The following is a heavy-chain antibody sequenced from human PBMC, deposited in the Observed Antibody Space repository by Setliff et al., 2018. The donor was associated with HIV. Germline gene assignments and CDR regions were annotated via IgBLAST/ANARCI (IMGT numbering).Heavy chain of an antibody. V-gene: IGHV4-34*01. J-gene: IGHJ6*03. D-gene: IGHD6-19*01. CDR2: INHSGST. CDR3: ARGPGYSSGTSYMDV. Sequence: PSETLSLTCAVYGGSFSGYYWSWIRQPPGKGLEWIGEINHSGSTNYNPSLKSRVTISVDTSKNQFSLKLSSVTAADTAVYYCARGPGYSSGTSYMDVWGKGTTVTVSS. CDR1: GGSFSGYY.